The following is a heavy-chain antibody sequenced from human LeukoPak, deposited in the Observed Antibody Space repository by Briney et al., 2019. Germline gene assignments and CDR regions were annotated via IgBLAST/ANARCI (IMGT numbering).Heavy chain of an antibody. J-gene: IGHJ3*02. CDR2: ISYIGST. Sequence: SETLSLTCTVFGGSISSGDYYWSWIRQPPGKGLEWIGYISYIGSTYYNPSLKSRVTISGDTSKNQFSLQMNSVTAADTAVYYCAREHSYDILTGYQEMYAFDIWGQGTMVTVSS. CDR1: GGSISSGDYY. CDR3: AREHSYDILTGYQEMYAFDI. D-gene: IGHD3-9*01. V-gene: IGHV4-30-4*01.